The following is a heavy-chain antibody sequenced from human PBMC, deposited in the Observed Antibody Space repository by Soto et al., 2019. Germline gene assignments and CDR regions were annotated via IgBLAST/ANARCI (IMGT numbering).Heavy chain of an antibody. CDR2: ISGNSAFI. D-gene: IGHD3-10*01. Sequence: EEQLVESGGGLVKPGGSLRLSCAASGFFFSSYSMNWVRQAPGKGLKWVSSISGNSAFIYYAASVKGRFTISRDNAENSLSLQLSSLRAEDTAVYYCARSGFRITNDLWGQGTLVTVSS. J-gene: IGHJ5*02. CDR3: ARSGFRITNDL. CDR1: GFFFSSYS. V-gene: IGHV3-21*02.